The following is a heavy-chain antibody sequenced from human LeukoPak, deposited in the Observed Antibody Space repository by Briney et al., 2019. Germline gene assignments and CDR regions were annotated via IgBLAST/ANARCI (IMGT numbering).Heavy chain of an antibody. J-gene: IGHJ6*01. V-gene: IGHV4-34*01. D-gene: IGHD4-17*01. CDR2: INNSGST. CDR3: ARADYGDYVAREAHYDDGMDV. CDR1: GGSFSGYY. Sequence: SETLSLTCAVYGGSFSGYYWSWIRQPPGKGLEWIGEINNSGSTNYKPSLKSRVTISVETSKNQFSLKLSSVTAADTAVYYCARADYGDYVAREAHYDDGMDVWGKGATVTVSS.